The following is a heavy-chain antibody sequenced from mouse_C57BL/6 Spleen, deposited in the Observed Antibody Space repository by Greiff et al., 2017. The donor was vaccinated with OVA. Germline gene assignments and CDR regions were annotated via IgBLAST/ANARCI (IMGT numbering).Heavy chain of an antibody. CDR3: AREGDDYDVRAGDY. V-gene: IGHV3-6*01. D-gene: IGHD2-4*01. CDR1: GYSITSGYY. Sequence: EVQLVESGPGLVKPSQSLSLTCSVTGYSITSGYYWNWIRQFPGNKLEWMGYIRYDGSTNYNPSFKNPISITRDKSTNPFFLKLNSVTTEDTATYYCAREGDDYDVRAGDYWGQGTSVTVSS. J-gene: IGHJ4*01. CDR2: IRYDGST.